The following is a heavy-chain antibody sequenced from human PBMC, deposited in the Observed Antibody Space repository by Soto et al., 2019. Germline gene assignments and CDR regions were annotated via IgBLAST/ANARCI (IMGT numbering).Heavy chain of an antibody. J-gene: IGHJ6*03. Sequence: EVQLLESGGGLVQPGGSLRLSCAASEFTFADYAMTWVRHAPGKGLEWVSAISGSDDSTYYADCVKGRFTISRYNSKNTRFLQMNSLRVEDTAVYYWAKVIVVVPAVNNYYMDVWGNGTTVTVSS. CDR3: AKVIVVVPAVNNYYMDV. CDR2: ISGSDDST. V-gene: IGHV3-23*01. CDR1: EFTFADYA. D-gene: IGHD2-2*01.